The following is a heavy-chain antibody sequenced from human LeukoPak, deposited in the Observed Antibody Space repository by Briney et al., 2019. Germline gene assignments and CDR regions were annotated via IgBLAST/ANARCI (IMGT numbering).Heavy chain of an antibody. CDR2: TSSSRTSI. D-gene: IGHD3-3*01. CDR3: ARGQRFVEWSSNWFDG. V-gene: IGHV3-48*04. Sequence: GGSLTLSCAASRFTFSSYNMEWVRQAPGKGLEWLSYTSSSRTSIYYADSVKGRFTISRDNAKNSLYLQMNSLRAEDTAVYYCARGQRFVEWSSNWFDGWGQGTLVTVSS. CDR1: RFTFSSYN. J-gene: IGHJ5*02.